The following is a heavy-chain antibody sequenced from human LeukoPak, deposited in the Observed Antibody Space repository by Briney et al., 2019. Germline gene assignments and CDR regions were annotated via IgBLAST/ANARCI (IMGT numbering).Heavy chain of an antibody. J-gene: IGHJ5*01. CDR2: IHSGGRA. V-gene: IGHV3-66*02. Sequence: GGSLGLSCAASGFIVSNSYMSWVRQAPGKGLEWVSAIHSGGRAYADSVQGRFTISSDNSANTMYLQMNNLRGEDTAVYYCARDGGFGGPAGDNWFDSWGQGTLVTVSS. CDR3: ARDGGFGGPAGDNWFDS. CDR1: GFIVSNSY. D-gene: IGHD3-16*01.